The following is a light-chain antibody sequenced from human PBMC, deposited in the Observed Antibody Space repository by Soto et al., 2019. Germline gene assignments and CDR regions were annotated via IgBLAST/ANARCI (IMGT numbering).Light chain of an antibody. CDR1: SSDVGAYNY. CDR2: EVS. Sequence: HSALTQPPSASGSPGQSVTISCTGTSSDVGAYNYVSWYQLYPGKAPKLMIYEVSKRPSGVPDRFSGSKSGNTASLTVSGLQAEDEADYYCTSYVGSDIWVFGGGTKLTVL. J-gene: IGLJ3*02. V-gene: IGLV2-8*01. CDR3: TSYVGSDIWV.